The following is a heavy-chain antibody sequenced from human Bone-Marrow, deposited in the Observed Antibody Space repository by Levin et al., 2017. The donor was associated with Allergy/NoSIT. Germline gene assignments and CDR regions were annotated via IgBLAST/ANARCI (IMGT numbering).Heavy chain of an antibody. V-gene: IGHV3-23*01. J-gene: IGHJ4*02. D-gene: IGHD3-22*01. CDR3: AKHYYDSSGYYYDPYYFDY. CDR1: GFTFSSYA. Sequence: GGSLRLSCAASGFTFSSYAMSWVRQAPGKGLEWVSAISGSGGSTYYADSVKGRFTISRDNSKNTLYLQMNSLRAEDTAVYYCAKHYYDSSGYYYDPYYFDYWGQGTLVTVSS. CDR2: ISGSGGST.